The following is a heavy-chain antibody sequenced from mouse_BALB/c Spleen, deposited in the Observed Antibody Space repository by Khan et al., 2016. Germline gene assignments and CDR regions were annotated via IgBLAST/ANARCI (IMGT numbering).Heavy chain of an antibody. CDR1: GYSITSDFA. CDR3: TRSPTATRYFDV. CDR2: IRYSGST. D-gene: IGHD1-2*01. Sequence: EVQLQESGPGLVKPSQSLSLTCTVTGYSITSDFAWNWIRQFPGNKMEWMGYIRYSGSTTYNPSLKSRISITRDKSKNLFFLQLYSVNTADTAPYYCTRSPTATRYFDVRGAGTTVTVSA. V-gene: IGHV3-2*02. J-gene: IGHJ1*01.